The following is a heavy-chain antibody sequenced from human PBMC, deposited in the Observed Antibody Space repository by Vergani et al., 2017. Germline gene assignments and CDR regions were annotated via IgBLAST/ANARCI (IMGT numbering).Heavy chain of an antibody. D-gene: IGHD5-18*01. Sequence: QVQLVQSGAEVKKPGASVKVSCKASGGTFSSYAISWVRQAPGQGLEWMGRIIPILGIANYAQKFQGRVTITADESTSTAYMELSSLRSEDTAVYYCARDVKGPSTAMAQSWGQGTLVTVSS. V-gene: IGHV1-69*04. CDR3: ARDVKGPSTAMAQS. CDR1: GGTFSSYA. CDR2: IIPILGIA. J-gene: IGHJ4*02.